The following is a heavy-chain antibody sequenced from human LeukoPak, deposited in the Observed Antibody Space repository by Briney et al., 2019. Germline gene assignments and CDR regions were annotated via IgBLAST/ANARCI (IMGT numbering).Heavy chain of an antibody. Sequence: ASVKVSCKASGYTFTSYDFNWVRQATGQRPEWMGWMSPNSGDTGYAQKFQDRVTMTRNTSISTAYMELSSLRSDDTAVYYCARALGYCTNGVCYTVAYFDYWGQGTLVTVSS. D-gene: IGHD2-8*01. V-gene: IGHV1-8*01. CDR1: GYTFTSYD. CDR3: ARALGYCTNGVCYTVAYFDY. CDR2: MSPNSGDT. J-gene: IGHJ4*02.